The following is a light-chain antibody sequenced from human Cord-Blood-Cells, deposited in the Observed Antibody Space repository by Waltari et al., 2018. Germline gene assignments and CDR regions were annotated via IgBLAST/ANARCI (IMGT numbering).Light chain of an antibody. CDR2: DAS. CDR3: QQRSNWPPYT. J-gene: IGKJ2*01. Sequence: EIVLPQSPATLSLSPGERATLSCRASQSVSSYLAWYQQKPGQAPRLLNYDASNRATGIPARFSGSGSGTDFTLTISSLEPEDFAVYYCQQRSNWPPYTFGQGTKLEIK. CDR1: QSVSSY. V-gene: IGKV3-11*01.